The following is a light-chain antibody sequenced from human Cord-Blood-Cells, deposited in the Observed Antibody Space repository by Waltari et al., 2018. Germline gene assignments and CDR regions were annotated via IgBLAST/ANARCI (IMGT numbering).Light chain of an antibody. CDR2: EVS. V-gene: IGLV2-14*01. CDR3: SSYTSSSTYV. Sequence: QSALTQPASVSGSPGQSITISCTGTSSDVGGYNYVSWYQQHPGKAPKHMIYEVSNRPSGVSNRFSGSKSSNTASLTISGLQAEDEADYYCSSYTSSSTYVFGTGTKVTVL. J-gene: IGLJ1*01. CDR1: SSDVGGYNY.